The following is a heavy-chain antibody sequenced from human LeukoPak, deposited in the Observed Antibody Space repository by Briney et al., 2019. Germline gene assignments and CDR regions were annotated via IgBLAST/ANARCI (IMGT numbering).Heavy chain of an antibody. Sequence: GGSLRLSRAASGFTFSSYDMHWVRQATGKGLEWVSAIGTAGDTYYPGSVKGRFTISRESAKNSLYLQMNSLRAGDTAVYYCARGYCTNGVCYTGYGMDVWGQGTTVTVSS. CDR3: ARGYCTNGVCYTGYGMDV. J-gene: IGHJ6*02. CDR2: IGTAGDT. D-gene: IGHD2-8*01. V-gene: IGHV3-13*01. CDR1: GFTFSSYD.